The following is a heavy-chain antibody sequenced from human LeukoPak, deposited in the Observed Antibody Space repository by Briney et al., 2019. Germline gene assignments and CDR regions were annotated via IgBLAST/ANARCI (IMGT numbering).Heavy chain of an antibody. CDR1: GGSISSGSYF. V-gene: IGHV4-61*02. CDR2: IYGSGST. D-gene: IGHD2-8*01. CDR3: ARGLYPLYYYDGMDA. Sequence: SETLSLTCTVSGGSISSGSYFWSWIRQPAGKGLEWIGRIYGSGSTNYNPSLKSRVSISVDTSKNQFSLKLSSVTATDTAVYYCARGLYPLYYYDGMDAWGQGTTVTVSS. J-gene: IGHJ6*02.